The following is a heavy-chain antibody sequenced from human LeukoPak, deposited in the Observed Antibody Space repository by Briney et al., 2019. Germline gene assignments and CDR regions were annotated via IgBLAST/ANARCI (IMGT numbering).Heavy chain of an antibody. J-gene: IGHJ3*01. CDR1: GFIFSTYT. D-gene: IGHD1-1*01. CDR2: ITSSSSYR. V-gene: IGHV3-21*01. CDR3: ARVGTTGNTVDGFDL. Sequence: PGGSLRLSCAASGFIFSTYTMNWVRQAPGKGLEWVSGITSSSSYRYYADSVTGRFTISRDNAKNSLYLQMNSLRAEDTAVYYCARVGTTGNTVDGFDLWGQGTMVTVSS.